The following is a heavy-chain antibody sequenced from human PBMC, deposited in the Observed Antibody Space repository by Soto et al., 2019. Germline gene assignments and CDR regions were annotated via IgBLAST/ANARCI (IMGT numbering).Heavy chain of an antibody. CDR3: ARLFYNWNSWVDS. V-gene: IGHV3-11*01. CDR2: IHRSGSPI. D-gene: IGHD1-20*01. J-gene: IGHJ4*02. CDR1: GFSFSDFY. Sequence: GGSLRLSCAASGFSFSDFYMVWIRQAPGKGLEWISYIHRSGSPIYYADSVKGRFTISRDNAKTSLSLQMNSLRAEDTAVYYCARLFYNWNSWVDSWGQGTLVTVSS.